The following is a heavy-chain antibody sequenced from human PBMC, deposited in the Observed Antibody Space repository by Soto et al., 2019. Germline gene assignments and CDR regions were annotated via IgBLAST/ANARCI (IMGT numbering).Heavy chain of an antibody. J-gene: IGHJ2*01. D-gene: IGHD5-18*01. CDR1: GFTFNNYA. CDR3: ARDPLWGTAMVLWYFDL. Sequence: QVQLVESGGGVVQPGRSLRLSCAASGFTFNNYAMHWVRQAPGKWLEWVALISYDGSNKYYADSVKGRFTISRDNSKNTLYLQMDSLRAEDTAVYYCARDPLWGTAMVLWYFDLWGRGTLVTVSS. V-gene: IGHV3-30-3*01. CDR2: ISYDGSNK.